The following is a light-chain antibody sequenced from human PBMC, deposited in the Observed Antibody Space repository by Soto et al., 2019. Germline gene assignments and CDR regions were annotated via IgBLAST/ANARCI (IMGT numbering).Light chain of an antibody. CDR1: SSDVGSYNL. CDR2: EGD. V-gene: IGLV2-23*01. Sequence: QSALTQPASVSGSSGQSITISCTGTSSDVGSYNLVSWHQQHPGKAPKLIIYEGDKRPSGVSNRFSGSKSGNTASLTISGLQAQDEADYYCSSYSYGSTLVFGGGTKVTVL. CDR3: SSYSYGSTLV. J-gene: IGLJ2*01.